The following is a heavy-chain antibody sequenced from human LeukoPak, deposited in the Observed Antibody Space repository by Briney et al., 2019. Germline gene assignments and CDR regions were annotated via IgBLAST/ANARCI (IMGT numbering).Heavy chain of an antibody. J-gene: IGHJ2*01. D-gene: IGHD1-7*01. CDR2: IIPIFGTA. V-gene: IGHV1-69*13. CDR1: GGTFISYA. CDR3: AREMGLPHWYFDL. Sequence: GASVKVSCKASGGTFISYAISWVRQAPGQGLEWMGGIIPIFGTANYAQKFQGRVTITADASTSAAYMELSSLRSEDTAVYYCAREMGLPHWYFDLWGRGTLVTVSS.